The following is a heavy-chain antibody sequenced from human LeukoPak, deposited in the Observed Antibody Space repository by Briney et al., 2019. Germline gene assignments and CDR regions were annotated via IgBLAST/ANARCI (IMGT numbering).Heavy chain of an antibody. D-gene: IGHD3-10*01. V-gene: IGHV4-39*01. Sequence: SETLSLTCTVSGGSILSSNYYWGWIRQPPGKGLEWIGTIYYSGSTYYNPSLKSRVTISVDTSKNQFSLKLSSVTAADTAVYYCARTNYGSGSYYKVYYYYMDVWGKGTTVTVSS. CDR2: IYYSGST. CDR3: ARTNYGSGSYYKVYYYYMDV. J-gene: IGHJ6*03. CDR1: GGSILSSNYY.